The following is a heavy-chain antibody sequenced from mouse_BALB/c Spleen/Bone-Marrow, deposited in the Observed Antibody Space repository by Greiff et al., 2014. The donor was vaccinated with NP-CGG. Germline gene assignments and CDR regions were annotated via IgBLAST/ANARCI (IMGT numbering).Heavy chain of an antibody. D-gene: IGHD2-3*01. J-gene: IGHJ1*01. V-gene: IGHV2-9*02. CDR3: ARVYLWYFDV. CDR2: IWAGGST. CDR1: GFSLTSYG. Sequence: VQLQQSGPGLVAPSQSLSITCTVSGFSLTSYGVHWVRQPPGKGLEWLGVIWAGGSTNYNSALMSRLSISKDNSKSQVFLKMNSPRTDDTAMYYCARVYLWYFDVWGAGTTVTVSS.